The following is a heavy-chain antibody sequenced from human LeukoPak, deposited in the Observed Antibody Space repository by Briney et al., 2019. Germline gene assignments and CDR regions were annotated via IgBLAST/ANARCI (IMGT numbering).Heavy chain of an antibody. J-gene: IGHJ6*03. CDR1: VYSFTNYW. Sequence: GESLKISCKGSVYSFTNYWIGWVRQMPGKGLEWMGIIYPGDSDTKYSPSFQGRVTISADKSISTAYLQWSSLKASDTAMYYCARLIYDTSGDYMDVWGKGTTVTVSS. CDR2: IYPGDSDT. V-gene: IGHV5-51*01. CDR3: ARLIYDTSGDYMDV. D-gene: IGHD3-22*01.